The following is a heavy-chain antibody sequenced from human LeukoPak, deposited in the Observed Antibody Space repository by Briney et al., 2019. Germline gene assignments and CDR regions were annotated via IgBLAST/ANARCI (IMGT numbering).Heavy chain of an antibody. CDR1: GFTFSSYS. CDR2: ISSSSSYI. D-gene: IGHD6-13*01. Sequence: GGSLRLSCAASGFTFSSYSMNWVRHAPGKGLEWVTSISSSSSYIYYADSVKGTFTISRDNATNSLYLKMNSLRAEDTAVYYCARREYSSSWPYDYWGQGTLVTVSS. J-gene: IGHJ4*02. CDR3: ARREYSSSWPYDY. V-gene: IGHV3-21*01.